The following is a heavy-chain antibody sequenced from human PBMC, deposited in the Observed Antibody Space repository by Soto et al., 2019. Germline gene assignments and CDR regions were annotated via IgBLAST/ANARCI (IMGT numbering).Heavy chain of an antibody. D-gene: IGHD2-2*01. CDR3: ARGFIVGYCSSTSCYEALFDP. J-gene: IGHJ5*02. V-gene: IGHV4-39*01. CDR2: IYYSGST. CDR1: GGSISSSSYY. Sequence: SETLSLTCTVSGGSISSSSYYWGWIRQPPGKGLEWIGSIYYSGSTYYNPSLKSRVTISVDTSKNQFSLKLSSVTAADTAVYYCARGFIVGYCSSTSCYEALFDPWGQGTLVTVS.